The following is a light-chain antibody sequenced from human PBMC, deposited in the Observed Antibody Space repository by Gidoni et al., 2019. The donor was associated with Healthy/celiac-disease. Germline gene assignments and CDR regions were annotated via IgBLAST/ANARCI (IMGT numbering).Light chain of an antibody. Sequence: DIQLTQSPSSLSASVGDRFTITCRASQSISSYLNWYQQKPGKAPKLLIYAASSLQSGVPSRFSSSGSGTDFTLTISSMQPEDFATYYCQQSYSTFLFTFGPGTKVDIK. J-gene: IGKJ3*01. CDR2: AAS. CDR1: QSISSY. CDR3: QQSYSTFLFT. V-gene: IGKV1-39*01.